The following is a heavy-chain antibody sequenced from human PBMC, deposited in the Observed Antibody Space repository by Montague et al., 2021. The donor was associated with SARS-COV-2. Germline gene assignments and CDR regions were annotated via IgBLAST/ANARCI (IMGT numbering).Heavy chain of an antibody. CDR2: IYYSGST. CDR1: GGPISSSSYY. V-gene: IGHV4-39*01. J-gene: IGHJ3*02. CDR3: ARFPTSYYYDSKAAPATPDAFDI. Sequence: SETLSLTCTVSGGPISSSSYYWGWIRQPPGKGLEWIGSIYYSGSTYYNPSLKSRVTISVDTSKNQFSLKLSSVTAADTAVYYCARFPTSYYYDSKAAPATPDAFDIWGHGTMVTVSS. D-gene: IGHD3-22*01.